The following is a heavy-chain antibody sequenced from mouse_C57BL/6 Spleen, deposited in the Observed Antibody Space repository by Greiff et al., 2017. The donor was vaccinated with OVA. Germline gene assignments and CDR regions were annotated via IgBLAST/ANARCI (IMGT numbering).Heavy chain of an antibody. D-gene: IGHD2-1*01. CDR1: GYSFTSGYF. J-gene: IGHJ3*01. CDR2: ISYDGSN. V-gene: IGHV3-6*01. Sequence: EVQLKHSGPGLVKPSQSLSLTCSVTGYSFTSGYFWSWIRQCPGNKLAWMGYISYDGSNNYNQSLKNRISITRDTSKNQCFLKLNSMTTEDTATYDCARDRIYYGNYVTAYWGQGTLVTVSA. CDR3: ARDRIYYGNYVTAY.